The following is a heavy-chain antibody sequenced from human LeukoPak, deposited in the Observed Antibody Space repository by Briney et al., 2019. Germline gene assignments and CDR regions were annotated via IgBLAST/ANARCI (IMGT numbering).Heavy chain of an antibody. J-gene: IGHJ6*02. Sequence: GGSLRLSCSASGFAFTNYAMYWVRQAPGKGLEYVSAISSNGVNTYYADSVKGRITISRDNSKNTLYLEMRSLRAEGTAVYYCVKGHSGYEYYYYYGMDVWGQGTTVTVSS. CDR2: ISSNGVNT. CDR1: GFAFTNYA. V-gene: IGHV3-64D*09. D-gene: IGHD5-12*01. CDR3: VKGHSGYEYYYYYGMDV.